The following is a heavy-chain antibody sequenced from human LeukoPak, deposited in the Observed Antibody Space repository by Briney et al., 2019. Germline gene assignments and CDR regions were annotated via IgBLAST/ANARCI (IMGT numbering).Heavy chain of an antibody. V-gene: IGHV4-59*01. J-gene: IGHJ6*02. CDR1: DGSISSCY. Sequence: SETLSLTCTVSDGSISSCYWSWIRQPPGKGLEWIGYIYDSGSTNYNPSLKSRVTISVDTSKNQFSLKLSSVTAADTAVYYCARGGSGYDSFYYYGMDVWGQGTTVTVSS. CDR2: IYDSGST. CDR3: ARGGSGYDSFYYYGMDV. D-gene: IGHD5-12*01.